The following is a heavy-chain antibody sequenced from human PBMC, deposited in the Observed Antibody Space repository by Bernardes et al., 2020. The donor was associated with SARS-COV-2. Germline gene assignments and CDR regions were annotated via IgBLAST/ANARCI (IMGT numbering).Heavy chain of an antibody. D-gene: IGHD3-10*01. V-gene: IGHV3-23*01. J-gene: IGHJ4*02. CDR2: ISRDSIYI. CDR1: GFSFSTYA. CDR3: AKKGSTGTGSGNYYRLDS. Sequence: GRSLRLSCSASGFSFSTYAMSWVRQAPGKGLEWLSVISRDSIYIFYADSIKGRFTTSRDNSKNTLYLQMNSLRVEDTAMYYCAKKGSTGTGSGNYYRLDSWGQGSLVTVSA.